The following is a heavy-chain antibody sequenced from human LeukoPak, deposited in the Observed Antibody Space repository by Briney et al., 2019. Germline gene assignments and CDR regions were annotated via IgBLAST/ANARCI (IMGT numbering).Heavy chain of an antibody. CDR2: ISYDGSNK. Sequence: GGSLRLPCAASGFTFSSYAMHWVRQAPGKGLEWVAVISYDGSNKYYADSVKGRFTISRDNPKNTLYLQMNSLRAEDTAVYYCARGVQNYFDYWGQGTLVTVSS. CDR3: ARGVQNYFDY. V-gene: IGHV3-30-3*01. CDR1: GFTFSSYA. J-gene: IGHJ4*02. D-gene: IGHD1-1*01.